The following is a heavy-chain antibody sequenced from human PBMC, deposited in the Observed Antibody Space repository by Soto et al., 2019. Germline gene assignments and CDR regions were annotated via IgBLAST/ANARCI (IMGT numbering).Heavy chain of an antibody. CDR2: ISYDGSNK. D-gene: IGHD2-21*01. Sequence: QVQLVESGGGVVQPGRSLRLSCAASGLTFSSYAMHWVRQAPGKGLEWVAVISYDGSNKYYADSVKGRFTISRDNSKNTLYLQMNSLRAEDTAVYYCARDGDLQRIAYYFDYWGQGTLVTVSS. CDR3: ARDGDLQRIAYYFDY. CDR1: GLTFSSYA. J-gene: IGHJ4*02. V-gene: IGHV3-30-3*01.